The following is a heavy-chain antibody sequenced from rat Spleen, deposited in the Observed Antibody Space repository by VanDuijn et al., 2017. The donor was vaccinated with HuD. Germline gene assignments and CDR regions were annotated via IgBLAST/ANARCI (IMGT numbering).Heavy chain of an antibody. CDR1: GFTFSNYD. J-gene: IGHJ3*01. CDR2: INGGGSST. CDR3: TRQDTSGYSNWFTY. V-gene: IGHV5-29*01. Sequence: EVQLVESDGGSVQPGGSLKLSCAASGFTFSNYDMPWVRQAPTKVLERVASINGGGSSTYYPDNVKGRFTISRDNAKSTLSLQMDSLRSEDTATYYCTRQDTSGYSNWFTYWGQGTLVTVSS. D-gene: IGHD4-3*01.